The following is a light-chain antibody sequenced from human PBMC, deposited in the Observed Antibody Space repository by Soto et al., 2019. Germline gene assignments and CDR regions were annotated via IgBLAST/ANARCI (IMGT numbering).Light chain of an antibody. Sequence: DIQMTQSPSTLSASVGDRVTITCRASQSISSWLAWYQQKPGKAPKLLIYDASSLESGVPSRFSGSGSGTEFTLTISSLQPDDFATYYCQQYNSYSGTFXQCTKAHI. CDR3: QQYNSYSGT. CDR1: QSISSW. J-gene: IGKJ1*01. V-gene: IGKV1-5*01. CDR2: DAS.